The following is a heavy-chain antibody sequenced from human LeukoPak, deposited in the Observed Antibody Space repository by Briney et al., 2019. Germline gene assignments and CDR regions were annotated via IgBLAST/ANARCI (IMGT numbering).Heavy chain of an antibody. CDR3: ARDRPRYSSSWRTADAFDI. J-gene: IGHJ3*02. D-gene: IGHD6-13*01. CDR1: GGSISSYY. CDR2: IYYSGST. V-gene: IGHV4-59*01. Sequence: PSETLSLTCTVSGGSISSYYWSWIRQPPGKGLEWIGYIYYSGSTNYNPSLKSRVTISVDTSKNQFSLKLSSVTAADTAVYYCARDRPRYSSSWRTADAFDIWGQGTMVTVSS.